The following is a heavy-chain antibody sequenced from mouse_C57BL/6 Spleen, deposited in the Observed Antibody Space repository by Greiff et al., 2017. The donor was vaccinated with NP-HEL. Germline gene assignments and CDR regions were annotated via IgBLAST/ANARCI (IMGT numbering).Heavy chain of an antibody. Sequence: VQLQQPGAELVRPGSSVKLSCKASGYTFTSYWMHWVKQRPIQGLEWIGNIDPSDSETHYNQKFKDKATLTVDKSSSTAYMQLSSLTSEDSAVYYCAREEDYYGSSSYYFDYWGQGTTLTVSS. J-gene: IGHJ2*01. V-gene: IGHV1-52*01. CDR1: GYTFTSYW. CDR3: AREEDYYGSSSYYFDY. CDR2: IDPSDSET. D-gene: IGHD1-1*01.